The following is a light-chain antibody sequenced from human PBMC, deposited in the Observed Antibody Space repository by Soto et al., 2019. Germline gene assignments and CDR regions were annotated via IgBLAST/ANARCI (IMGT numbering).Light chain of an antibody. CDR3: QQYHMYLLT. J-gene: IGKJ4*01. CDR2: KAS. V-gene: IGKV1-5*03. CDR1: QTISSW. Sequence: DIQMTQSPSTLSGSVGDRVTITCRASQTISSWLAWYQQKPGKAPKLLIYKASTLKSGVPSRFSGSGSGTEFTVTISSLQPDDFGSYYCQQYHMYLLTFGGGTKVDIK.